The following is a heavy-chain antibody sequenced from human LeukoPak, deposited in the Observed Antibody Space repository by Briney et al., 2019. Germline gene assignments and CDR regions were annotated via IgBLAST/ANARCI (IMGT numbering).Heavy chain of an antibody. D-gene: IGHD5-12*01. Sequence: SETLSLTCAVYGGSFSGYNWSWIRQPPGKGLEWIGEINHCASTNYNPSFKSRVTISVDTSKNQFSLKLSSVTAADTAVYYCAGSIIVATEENWFDPWGQGTLVTVSS. V-gene: IGHV4-34*01. J-gene: IGHJ5*02. CDR2: INHCAST. CDR1: GGSFSGYN. CDR3: AGSIIVATEENWFDP.